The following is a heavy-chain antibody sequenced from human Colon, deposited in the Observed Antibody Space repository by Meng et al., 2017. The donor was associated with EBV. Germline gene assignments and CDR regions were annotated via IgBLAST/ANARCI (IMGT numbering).Heavy chain of an antibody. Sequence: QGPVQEAGPGLVKPSGTRFLLCAVPGASIGSSYWWTWGRQPPEKGLEWIGEIYHSGSTNYNPSLKSRLTLSVDKSKSQFSLELISVTAADTAVYYCARGRRFGSGRYALDYWGQGTLVTVSS. D-gene: IGHD3-10*01. CDR2: IYHSGST. V-gene: IGHV4-4*02. CDR1: GASIGSSYW. CDR3: ARGRRFGSGRYALDY. J-gene: IGHJ4*02.